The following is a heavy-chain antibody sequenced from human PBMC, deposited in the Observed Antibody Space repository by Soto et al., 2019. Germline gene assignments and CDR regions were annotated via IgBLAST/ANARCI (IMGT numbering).Heavy chain of an antibody. CDR3: ARHITIFGVIMDWFDP. V-gene: IGHV4-39*01. J-gene: IGHJ5*02. CDR2: IYYSGST. Sequence: XXTLSLPFTVSGGSISSSSYYWGFIRQPPGKGLEWIGSIYYSGSTYYNPSLKSRVTISVDTSKNQFSLKLSSVTAADTAVYYCARHITIFGVIMDWFDPWGQGTLVTSPQ. CDR1: GGSISSSSYY. D-gene: IGHD3-3*01.